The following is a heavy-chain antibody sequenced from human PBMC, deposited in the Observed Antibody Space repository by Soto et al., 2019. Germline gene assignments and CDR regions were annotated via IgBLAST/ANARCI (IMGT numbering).Heavy chain of an antibody. J-gene: IGHJ5*02. CDR2: ASARNSNT. CDR1: RFTFSSHV. V-gene: IGHV3-23*01. Sequence: VQLLESGGGLVQPGGSLRLSCTASRFTFSSHVMSWVRQAPGKGLEWVSAASARNSNTYYADSVKGRFTISRANSNSTVDLQLASLRVEDTALYHCAKDESSHGPRGYSGSGNGWFDPWGQGTLVVVSS. D-gene: IGHD6-25*01. CDR3: AKDESSHGPRGYSGSGNGWFDP.